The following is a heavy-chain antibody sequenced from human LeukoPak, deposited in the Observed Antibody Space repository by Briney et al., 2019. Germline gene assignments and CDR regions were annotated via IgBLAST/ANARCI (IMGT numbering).Heavy chain of an antibody. J-gene: IGHJ4*02. CDR2: INQDGREQ. V-gene: IGHV3-7*04. CDR3: TGGALDY. Sequence: QTGGSLRLSCAASGFTFSYYWMSWVRQAPGQGLEWVAKINQDGREQHFVDSVKGRFTISRDIAKNSLFLQMDSLRAEDTAVYYCTGGALDYWGQGALVTVSS. CDR1: GFTFSYYW.